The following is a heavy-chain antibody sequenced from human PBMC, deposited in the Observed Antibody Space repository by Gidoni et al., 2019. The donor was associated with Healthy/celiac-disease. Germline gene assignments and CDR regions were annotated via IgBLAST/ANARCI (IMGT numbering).Heavy chain of an antibody. CDR3: AKVASDLTIFGVVTDFDY. J-gene: IGHJ4*02. Sequence: EVQLLESGGGLVQPGGSLRLSCAASGFPFSSYAMSWVRQAPGKGLEWVSAISGSGGSTYYADSVKGRFTISRDNSKNTLYLQMNSLRAEDTAVYYCAKVASDLTIFGVVTDFDYWGQGTLVTVSS. D-gene: IGHD3-3*01. CDR1: GFPFSSYA. V-gene: IGHV3-23*01. CDR2: ISGSGGST.